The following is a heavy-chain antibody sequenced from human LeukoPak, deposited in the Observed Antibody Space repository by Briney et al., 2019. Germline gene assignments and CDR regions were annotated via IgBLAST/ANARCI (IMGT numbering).Heavy chain of an antibody. V-gene: IGHV4-59*08. CDR2: IYYSGST. Sequence: SETLSLTCTVSGGSISSYYWSWIRQPPGEGLEWIGYIYYSGSTNYNPSLKSRVTISVDTSKNQFSLKLSSVTAADTAVYYCARQEGYSYGLDYYYYGMEVWGQGTTVTVSS. CDR1: GGSISSYY. D-gene: IGHD5-18*01. J-gene: IGHJ6*02. CDR3: ARQEGYSYGLDYYYYGMEV.